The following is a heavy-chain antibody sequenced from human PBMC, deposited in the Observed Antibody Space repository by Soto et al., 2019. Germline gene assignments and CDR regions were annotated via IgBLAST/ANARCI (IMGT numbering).Heavy chain of an antibody. D-gene: IGHD3-3*01. J-gene: IGHJ6*02. CDR2: INHSGST. CDR1: GGSFSGYY. CDR3: ARGSAIRFLEWLPYYYGMDV. Sequence: SETLSLTCAVYGGSFSGYYWSWIRQPPGKGLEWIGEINHSGSTNYNPSLKGRVTISVDTSKNQFSLKLSSVTAADTAVYYCARGSAIRFLEWLPYYYGMDVWGQGTTVTVSS. V-gene: IGHV4-34*01.